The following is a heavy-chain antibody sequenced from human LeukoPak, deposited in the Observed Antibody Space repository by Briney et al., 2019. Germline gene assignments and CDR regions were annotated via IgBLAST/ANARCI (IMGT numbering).Heavy chain of an antibody. CDR2: INPSGGST. D-gene: IGHD6-13*01. V-gene: IGHV1-46*01. CDR3: ARDGIAAAGTPYYFDY. Sequence: ASVKVSCKASGYTFTSYYMHWVRQAPGQGLEWMGIINPSGGSTSYAQKFQGRVTMTRDTSTSTVYMELSSLRSEDTAVYCCARDGIAAAGTPYYFDYWGQGTLVTVSS. CDR1: GYTFTSYY. J-gene: IGHJ4*02.